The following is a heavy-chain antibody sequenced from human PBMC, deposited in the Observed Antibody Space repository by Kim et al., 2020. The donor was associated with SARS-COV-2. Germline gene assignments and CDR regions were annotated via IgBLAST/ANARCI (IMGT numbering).Heavy chain of an antibody. D-gene: IGHD6-13*01. V-gene: IGHV3-9*01. J-gene: IGHJ4*02. Sequence: GGSLRLSCAASGFTFDDYAMHWVRQAPGKGLEWVSGISWNSGSIGYADSVKGRFTISRDNAKNSLYLQMNSLRAEDTALYYCAKEGSSSGYYFDYWCQG. CDR3: AKEGSSSGYYFDY. CDR2: ISWNSGSI. CDR1: GFTFDDYA.